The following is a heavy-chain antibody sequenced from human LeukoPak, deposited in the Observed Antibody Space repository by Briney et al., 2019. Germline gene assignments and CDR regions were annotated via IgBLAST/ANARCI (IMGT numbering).Heavy chain of an antibody. CDR3: ATLRWFGELLSQNWFDP. CDR2: FDPEDGET. D-gene: IGHD3-10*01. V-gene: IGHV1-24*01. CDR1: GYTLTELS. Sequence: ASVKVSCKVSGYTLTELSMHWVRQAPGKGREWMGGFDPEDGETIYAQKFQGRVTMTEDTSTDTAYMELSSLRSEDTAVYYCATLRWFGELLSQNWFDPWGQGTLVTVSS. J-gene: IGHJ5*02.